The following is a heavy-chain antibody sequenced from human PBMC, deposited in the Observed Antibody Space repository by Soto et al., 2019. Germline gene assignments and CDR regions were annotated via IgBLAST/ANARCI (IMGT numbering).Heavy chain of an antibody. CDR2: ISYDGSNK. Sequence: QVQLVESGGGVVQPGRSLRLSCAASGFTFSSYGMHWVRQAPGKGLEWVAVISYDGSNKYYADSVKGRFTISRDNSKNTLYLQMNSLRAEDTAVYYCASEPLSTVVTPNFDYWGQGTLVTVSS. CDR3: ASEPLSTVVTPNFDY. V-gene: IGHV3-30*03. D-gene: IGHD4-17*01. J-gene: IGHJ4*02. CDR1: GFTFSSYG.